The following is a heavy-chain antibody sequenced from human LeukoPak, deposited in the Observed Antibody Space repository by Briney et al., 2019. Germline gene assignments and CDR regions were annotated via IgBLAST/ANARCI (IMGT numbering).Heavy chain of an antibody. J-gene: IGHJ5*02. CDR3: ARGAPLICDWFDP. D-gene: IGHD2-15*01. CDR1: GGSISSSSYN. CDR2: IDNIGST. Sequence: SETLSLTCTVSGGSISSSSYNWAWIRQPPGKGLEWIGNIDNIGSTYYNPSLQSRVTISVDKSKDQFSLNLNSVTAADTAVYYCARGAPLICDWFDPWGQGTLVTVSS. V-gene: IGHV4-39*02.